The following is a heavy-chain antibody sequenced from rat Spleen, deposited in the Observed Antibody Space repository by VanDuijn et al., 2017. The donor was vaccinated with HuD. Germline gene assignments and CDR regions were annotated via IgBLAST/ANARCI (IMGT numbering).Heavy chain of an antibody. CDR3: ATANPIAAY. Sequence: VQLVESGGDLVQPGRSLKLSCAASGFTFSNYGMAWVRQAPKKGLEWVATISYDGSSTNYRDSVKGRFTISRDNAKSTLYLQMNSLRSEDTATYYWATANPIAAYWGQGVMVTVSS. CDR2: ISYDGSST. J-gene: IGHJ2*01. D-gene: IGHD1-2*01. V-gene: IGHV5-29*01. CDR1: GFTFSNYG.